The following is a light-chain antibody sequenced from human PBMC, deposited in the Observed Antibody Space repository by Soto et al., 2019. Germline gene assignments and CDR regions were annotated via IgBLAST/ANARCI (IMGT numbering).Light chain of an antibody. CDR1: QSVSSN. CDR3: QQYGSSGT. J-gene: IGKJ1*01. Sequence: VMTQAPATLSVSPGERATLSCRASQSVSSNLAWYQQKPGQAPRLLIYGASNRATGIPDRFSGSGSGTDFTLTISRLEPEDFAVYYCQQYGSSGTFGQGTKVDIK. V-gene: IGKV3-20*01. CDR2: GAS.